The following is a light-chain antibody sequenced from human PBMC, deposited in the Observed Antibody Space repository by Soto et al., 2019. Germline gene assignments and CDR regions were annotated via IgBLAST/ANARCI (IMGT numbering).Light chain of an antibody. Sequence: EVVLTQSPGTLSLSRGERATLSCRASQSVTSTYLSWYQQKPGQAPRLLFYAASSRAMGVPDRFTGSGSGTDFTLTINRLEPEDFAVYYCQHYGRSPTFGPGTRWIS. CDR2: AAS. CDR1: QSVTSTY. V-gene: IGKV3-20*01. J-gene: IGKJ1*01. CDR3: QHYGRSPT.